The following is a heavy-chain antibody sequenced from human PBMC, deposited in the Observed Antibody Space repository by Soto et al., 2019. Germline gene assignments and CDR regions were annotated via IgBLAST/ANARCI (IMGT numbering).Heavy chain of an antibody. D-gene: IGHD2-2*01. Sequence: GGSLRLSCAASGFTFSSYAMTWVRQAPGNGLEWVSTISGGADDTYYADSVKGRFSISRENSKNTLYLQMYSLRAGDTAVYYCAKDSFRYRAGHPAPEFDSWGQGTLVTVSS. CDR2: ISGGADDT. CDR1: GFTFSSYA. J-gene: IGHJ5*01. V-gene: IGHV3-23*01. CDR3: AKDSFRYRAGHPAPEFDS.